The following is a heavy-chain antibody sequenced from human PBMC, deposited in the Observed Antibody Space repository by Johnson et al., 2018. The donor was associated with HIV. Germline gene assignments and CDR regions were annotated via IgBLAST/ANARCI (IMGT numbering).Heavy chain of an antibody. CDR3: ARESGQAFDV. Sequence: QVQLVESGGGVVQPGRSLRLSCAASGFTFSSYAMHWVRQAPGKGLECVAVISYDGSNKYYADSVKGRFTISRDNSKNTLYLQMNSLRAEDTAVYYCARESGQAFDVWGQGTMVTVSS. D-gene: IGHD6-25*01. CDR2: ISYDGSNK. CDR1: GFTFSSYA. V-gene: IGHV3-30*04. J-gene: IGHJ3*01.